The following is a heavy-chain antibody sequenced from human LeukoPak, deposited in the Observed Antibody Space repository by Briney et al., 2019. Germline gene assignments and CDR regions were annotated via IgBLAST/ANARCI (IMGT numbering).Heavy chain of an antibody. CDR2: ISGSGGST. V-gene: IGHV3-23*01. J-gene: IGHJ4*02. Sequence: TGGSLRLSCAASAFTFSSYAMSWVRQAPGKGLEWVSAISGSGGSTYYADSVKGRFTISRDNSKNTLYLQMNSLRAEDTAVYYCAKDPQDIVVVPALKYFDYWGQGTLVTVSS. CDR1: AFTFSSYA. D-gene: IGHD2-2*01. CDR3: AKDPQDIVVVPALKYFDY.